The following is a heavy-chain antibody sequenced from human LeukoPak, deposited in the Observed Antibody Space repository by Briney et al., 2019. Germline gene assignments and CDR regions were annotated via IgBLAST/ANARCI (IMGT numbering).Heavy chain of an antibody. CDR1: GYTFTGYY. CDR3: ARDGLRYFDWLPTGYYYYYYMDV. J-gene: IGHJ6*03. V-gene: IGHV1-2*02. CDR2: INPNSGGT. Sequence: GASVKVSCKASGYTFTGYYMHWVRQAPGQGLEWMGWINPNSGGTNYAQKFQGRVTMTRDTSISTAYMELSRLRSDDTAVYYCARDGLRYFDWLPTGYYYYYYMDVWGKGTTVTISS. D-gene: IGHD3-9*01.